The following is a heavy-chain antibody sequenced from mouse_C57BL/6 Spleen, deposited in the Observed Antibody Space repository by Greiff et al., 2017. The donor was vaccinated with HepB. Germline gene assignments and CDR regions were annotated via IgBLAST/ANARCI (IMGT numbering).Heavy chain of an antibody. D-gene: IGHD4-1*01. CDR2: IWSGGST. CDR1: GFSLTSYG. Sequence: QVQLKESGPGLVQPSQSLSITCTVSGFSLTSYGVHWVRQSPGKGLEWLGVIWSGGSTDYNAAFISRLSISKDNSKSQVFFKMNSLQADDTAIYYCASHWDAWFAYWGQGTLVTVSA. V-gene: IGHV2-2*01. CDR3: ASHWDAWFAY. J-gene: IGHJ3*01.